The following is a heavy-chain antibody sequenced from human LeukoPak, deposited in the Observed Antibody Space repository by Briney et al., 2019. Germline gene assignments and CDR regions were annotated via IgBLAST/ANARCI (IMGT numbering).Heavy chain of an antibody. CDR1: GGSFSGYY. D-gene: IGHD3-22*01. CDR2: INHSGST. CDR3: ARYPWGSSGYYVFDY. J-gene: IGHJ4*02. V-gene: IGHV4-34*01. Sequence: SETLSLTCAVYGGSFSGYYWSWIRQPPGKGLEWIGEINHSGSTNYNPSLKSRVTISVDTSKNQFSLKLSSVTAADTAVYYCARYPWGSSGYYVFDYWGQGTLVTVFS.